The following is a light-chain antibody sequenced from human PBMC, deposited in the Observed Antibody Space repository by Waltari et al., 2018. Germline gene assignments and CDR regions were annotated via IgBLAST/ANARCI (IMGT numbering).Light chain of an antibody. J-gene: IGKJ1*01. Sequence: IVLTQSPGTLSMSPGEGVTLSCRASQSLNRALAGYKQKPGQAPRLLIYNVFNRATDIPARFRGSGSGTEFSLTISRLEPEDFAVYYCQHYVNLPATFGQGTRVEIK. CDR3: QHYVNLPAT. V-gene: IGKV3-20*01. CDR1: QSLNRA. CDR2: NVF.